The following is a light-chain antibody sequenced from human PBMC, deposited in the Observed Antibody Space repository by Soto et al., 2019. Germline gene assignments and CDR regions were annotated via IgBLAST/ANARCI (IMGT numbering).Light chain of an antibody. CDR1: QSVSSSY. Sequence: EIVLTQSPGTLSLSPGERATLSCRASQSVSSSYLDWYQQKPGQAPRLLIYGASSRATGIPDRFSGSGSGTDFALTISRLEPEDFAVYYWQQYGSSPLLTFGGGTKVEIK. CDR3: QQYGSSPLLT. CDR2: GAS. J-gene: IGKJ4*01. V-gene: IGKV3-20*01.